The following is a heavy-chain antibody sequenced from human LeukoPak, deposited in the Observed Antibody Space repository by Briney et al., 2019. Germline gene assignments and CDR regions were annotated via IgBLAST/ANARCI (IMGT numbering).Heavy chain of an antibody. CDR1: GYILTSYY. J-gene: IGHJ4*02. CDR2: INPSGGST. V-gene: IGHV1-46*01. CDR3: ARDQLGTYYDFWSGYYIN. Sequence: GASVKVSCKASGYILTSYYMHWVRQAPGQGLEWMGIINPSGGSTSYAQKFQGRVTMTRDTSTSTVYMELSSLRSEDTAVYYCARDQLGTYYDFWSGYYINWGQGTLVTVSS. D-gene: IGHD3-3*01.